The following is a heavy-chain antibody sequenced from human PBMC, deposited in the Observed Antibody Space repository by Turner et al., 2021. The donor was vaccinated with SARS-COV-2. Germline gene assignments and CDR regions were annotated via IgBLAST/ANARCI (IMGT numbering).Heavy chain of an antibody. J-gene: IGHJ4*02. V-gene: IGHV3-30*18. CDR1: GFTFSNYD. CDR2: ISYDGSSK. Sequence: QVQLVESGGGVVQPGRSLRLYCSASGFTFSNYDIHWVRQAPGKGLEWVAVISYDGSSKSYADSVKGRFTISRDNSKNTLYLQMNSLRAEDTSVYYCAKDMEQLVPLFDYWGQGTLVTVSS. CDR3: AKDMEQLVPLFDY. D-gene: IGHD6-13*01.